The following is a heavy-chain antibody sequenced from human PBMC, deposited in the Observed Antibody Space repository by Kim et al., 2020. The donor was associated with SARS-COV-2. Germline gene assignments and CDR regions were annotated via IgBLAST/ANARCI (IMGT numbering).Heavy chain of an antibody. J-gene: IGHJ6*02. V-gene: IGHV1-69*13. Sequence: SVKVSCKASGGTFSSYAISWVRQAPGQGLEWMGGIIPIFGTANYAQKFQGRVTITADESTSTAYMELSSLRSEDTAVYYCARIRITMVRGVILYYYYYGMDVWGQGTTVTVSS. CDR3: ARIRITMVRGVILYYYYYGMDV. D-gene: IGHD3-10*01. CDR1: GGTFSSYA. CDR2: IIPIFGTA.